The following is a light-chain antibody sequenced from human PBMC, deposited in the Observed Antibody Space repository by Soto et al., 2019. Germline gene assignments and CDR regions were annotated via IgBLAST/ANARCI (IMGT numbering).Light chain of an antibody. CDR2: DVS. CDR3: SSYTSSSTLYVV. J-gene: IGLJ2*01. V-gene: IGLV2-14*03. Sequence: QSALTQPASVSGSPGQSITISCTGTSSDVGDYNHVSWYQQHPDKAPKVIIYDVSNRPSGVSDRFSGSKSGNTASLTISGLQAEDEADYYCSSYTSSSTLYVVFGGGTKLNVL. CDR1: SSDVGDYNH.